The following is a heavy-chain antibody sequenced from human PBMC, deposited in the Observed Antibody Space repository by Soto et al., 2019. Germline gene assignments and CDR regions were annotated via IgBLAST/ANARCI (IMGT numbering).Heavy chain of an antibody. CDR1: GGSFSGYY. Sequence: PSETLSLTCAVYGGSFSGYYWSWIRQPPGKGLEWIGEINHSGSTNYNPSLKSRVTISVDTSKNQFSLKLSSVTAADTAVYYCAREGRGDYDSYWGQGTLVTVSS. CDR3: AREGRGDYDSY. D-gene: IGHD4-17*01. CDR2: INHSGST. J-gene: IGHJ4*02. V-gene: IGHV4-34*01.